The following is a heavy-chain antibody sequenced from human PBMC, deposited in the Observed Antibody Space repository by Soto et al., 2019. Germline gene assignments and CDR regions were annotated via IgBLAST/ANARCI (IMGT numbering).Heavy chain of an antibody. CDR2: IYYSGST. V-gene: IGHV4-39*01. CDR3: ARHDGYGDNYYYGMDV. J-gene: IGHJ6*02. CDR1: GGSISSSSYY. D-gene: IGHD4-17*01. Sequence: SETLSLTCTVSGGSISSSSYYWGWIRQPPGKGLEWIGSIYYSGSTYYNPSLKSRVTISVDTSKNQFSLKLSSVTAADTALYYCARHDGYGDNYYYGMDVWGQGTTVTVSS.